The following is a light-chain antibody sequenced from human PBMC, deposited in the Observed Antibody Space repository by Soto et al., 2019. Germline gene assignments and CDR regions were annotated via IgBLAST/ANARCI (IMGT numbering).Light chain of an antibody. J-gene: IGKJ1*01. CDR1: QSITTY. CDR2: SAS. Sequence: DIQTTQSPSSLYASVGDRVTITCRASQSITTYLNWSQQRPGKAPELLIYSASTLQSGVPSRFSGSGSGTDFTLTIISLQPEDFATYYCQQTYTAPWTFGQGTKVDIK. V-gene: IGKV1-39*01. CDR3: QQTYTAPWT.